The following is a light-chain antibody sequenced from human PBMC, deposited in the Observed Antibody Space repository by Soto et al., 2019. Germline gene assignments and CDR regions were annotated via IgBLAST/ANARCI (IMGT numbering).Light chain of an antibody. J-gene: IGKJ1*01. CDR3: QQYYSYPPT. V-gene: IGKV1-8*01. CDR2: AAS. CDR1: QGISSY. Sequence: AIRKKQTPSPLPASTRDRVTLTFRASQGISSYLAWYQQKPGKAPKLLIYAASTLQSGVPSRFSGSGSGTDFTLTISCLQSEDFATYYCQQYYSYPPTFGQGTKVDIK.